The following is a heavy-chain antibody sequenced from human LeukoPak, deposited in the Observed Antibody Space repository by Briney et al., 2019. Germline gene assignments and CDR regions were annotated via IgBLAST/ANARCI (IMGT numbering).Heavy chain of an antibody. J-gene: IGHJ6*03. CDR3: ARGRTDCNNGVCYSNDYYMDV. CDR2: MNPNNGDT. D-gene: IGHD2-8*01. CDR1: GYALTSYD. Sequence: ASVKVSFKTSGYALTSYDINWVRQAPGQGLEWMGWMNPNNGDTGTAEQFEARVTKTRKTSISIAYMKLSSLKSEDMATYYCARGRTDCNNGVCYSNDYYMDVWGKGTTVTVSS. V-gene: IGHV1-8*01.